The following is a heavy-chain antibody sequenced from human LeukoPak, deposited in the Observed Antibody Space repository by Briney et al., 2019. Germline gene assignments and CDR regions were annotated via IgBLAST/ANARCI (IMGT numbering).Heavy chain of an antibody. CDR3: ARVLSRAGNWFDP. CDR1: GDSISSYY. CDR2: IYYSGST. D-gene: IGHD2-8*02. V-gene: IGHV4-59*01. J-gene: IGHJ5*02. Sequence: SETLSLTRTVSGDSISSYYWSWIRQPPGEGLEWIGYIYYSGSTNYNPSLKSRVTISVDTSRNQFSLKLRSVTAADTAVYYCARVLSRAGNWFDPWGQGTLVTVSS.